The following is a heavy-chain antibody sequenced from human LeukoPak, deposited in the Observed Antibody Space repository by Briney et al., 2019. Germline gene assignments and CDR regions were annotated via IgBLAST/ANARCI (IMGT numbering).Heavy chain of an antibody. Sequence: SVKVSCKASGGTFSSYAISWVRQAPGQGLEWMGGIIPIFGTANYAQKFQGRVTITADESTSTAYMELSSLRSEDTAVYYCATSSGPDYYDSSGYSYWGQGTLVTVSS. CDR3: ATSSGPDYYDSSGYSY. V-gene: IGHV1-69*13. CDR1: GGTFSSYA. D-gene: IGHD3-22*01. J-gene: IGHJ4*02. CDR2: IIPIFGTA.